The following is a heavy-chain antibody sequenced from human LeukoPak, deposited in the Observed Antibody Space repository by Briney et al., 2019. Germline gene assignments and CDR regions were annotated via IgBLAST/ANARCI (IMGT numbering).Heavy chain of an antibody. CDR1: GGSISSGY. V-gene: IGHV4-4*07. J-gene: IGHJ4*02. Sequence: PSETLSLTCTISGGSISSGYWMWLRQPAGKGLEWIGRIYTSGGTRYNPSLRGPVTMSAVTSKNQFSLKLSSVTAADTAVYYCARGIRVTASLLSVGFYFDDWGQGTLVTVSS. CDR3: ARGIRVTASLLSVGFYFDD. CDR2: IYTSGGT. D-gene: IGHD2-21*02.